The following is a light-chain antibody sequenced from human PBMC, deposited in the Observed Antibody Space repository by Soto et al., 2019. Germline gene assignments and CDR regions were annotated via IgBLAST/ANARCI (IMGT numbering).Light chain of an antibody. CDR1: QRITTY. CDR2: TSG. CDR3: QQTYSSPYT. J-gene: IGKJ2*01. V-gene: IGKV1-39*01. Sequence: IPMTQSPSSLSASVGDRVTITCRASQRITTYLNWYQQKSGEAPILLISTSGTLQRGVPSRFTGSGSGTDFTLTITSLQPADFATYYCQQTYSSPYTFGQGTKLEIK.